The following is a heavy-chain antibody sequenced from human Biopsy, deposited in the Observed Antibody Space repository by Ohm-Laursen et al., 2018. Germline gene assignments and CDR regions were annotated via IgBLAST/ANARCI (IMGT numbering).Heavy chain of an antibody. CDR2: IYYGGTT. J-gene: IGHJ6*02. Sequence: GTLSLTCAVSGGPFGINSHYWIWIRQPPGKGLEWIASIYYGGTTHYNASLQGRVTISVDQPKNQFSLRLTSVTAADTAVYYCSKRDLSGTSPVWGQGTTVTVSS. D-gene: IGHD1-26*01. CDR1: GGPFGINSHY. V-gene: IGHV4-39*01. CDR3: SKRDLSGTSPV.